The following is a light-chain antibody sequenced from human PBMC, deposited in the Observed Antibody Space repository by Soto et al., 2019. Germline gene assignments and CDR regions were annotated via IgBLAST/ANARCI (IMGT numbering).Light chain of an antibody. Sequence: DIQLTQSPSFLSASVGDRVTITCRASQGISSYLAWYQQKPGKAPNLLIYAASTLQSGVPSRFSGSGSGTEFTPTISSLQPEDFASYYCQQLHTYPATFGQGTRLEIK. CDR3: QQLHTYPAT. CDR2: AAS. V-gene: IGKV1-9*01. J-gene: IGKJ5*01. CDR1: QGISSY.